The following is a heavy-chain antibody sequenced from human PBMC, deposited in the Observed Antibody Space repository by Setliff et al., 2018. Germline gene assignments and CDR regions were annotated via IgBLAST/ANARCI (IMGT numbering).Heavy chain of an antibody. CDR1: GGSFSGYY. V-gene: IGHV4-34*01. Sequence: PSETLSLTCNVSGGSFSGYYWSWIRQPPGKGLEWIGEINHSGSTNYNPSLKSRVTISVDTSKNQFSLKLSSVTAADTALYYCTVYNTGSSKDHYWGQGTPVTVSS. D-gene: IGHD2-8*02. J-gene: IGHJ4*02. CDR2: INHSGST. CDR3: TVYNTGSSKDHY.